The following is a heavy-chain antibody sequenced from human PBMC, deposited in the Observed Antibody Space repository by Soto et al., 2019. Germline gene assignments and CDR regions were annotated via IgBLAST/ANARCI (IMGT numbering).Heavy chain of an antibody. CDR3: ERYRGYRDSYDI. CDR1: GFNFGPFW. Sequence: GGSPRLSCAASGFNFGPFWMHLVRQAPVKGMVWVSHINSDGTTIVYADSVKGRFTISRDNAKNTLYLQMNSLSVEDTAVYFCERYRGYRDSYDIWGRGTPVIVSS. D-gene: IGHD3-16*02. CDR2: INSDGTTI. V-gene: IGHV3-74*01. J-gene: IGHJ6*02.